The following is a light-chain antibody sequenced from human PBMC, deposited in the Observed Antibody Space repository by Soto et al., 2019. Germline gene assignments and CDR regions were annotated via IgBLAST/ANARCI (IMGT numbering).Light chain of an antibody. V-gene: IGKV3-20*01. CDR1: QSLRSNF. J-gene: IGKJ1*01. CDR2: DAS. Sequence: EWMQSPGTLSVSQGERATLSCTASQSLRSNFLAWYQQKPGQAPRLLIYDASSRAAGIPDRFSGSGSGTDFTLTITRLEPEDFAVYHCQQYDGSPRTFAQRTKVAIK. CDR3: QQYDGSPRT.